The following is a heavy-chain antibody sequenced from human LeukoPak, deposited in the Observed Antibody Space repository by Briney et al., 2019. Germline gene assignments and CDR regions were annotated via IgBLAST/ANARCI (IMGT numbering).Heavy chain of an antibody. CDR2: IYYSGST. CDR1: GGSISSYY. V-gene: IGHV4-59*01. J-gene: IGHJ3*02. Sequence: SETLSPTCTVSGGSISSYYWSWIRQPPGKGLEWIGYIYYSGSTNYNPSLKSRVTISVDTSKNQFSLKLSPVTAADTAVYYCAREGLGYCSGGSCSDPFDIWGQGTMVTVSS. D-gene: IGHD2-15*01. CDR3: AREGLGYCSGGSCSDPFDI.